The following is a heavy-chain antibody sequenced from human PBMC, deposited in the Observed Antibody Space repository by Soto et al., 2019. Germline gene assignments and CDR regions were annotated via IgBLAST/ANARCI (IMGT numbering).Heavy chain of an antibody. D-gene: IGHD3-22*01. CDR1: GFTFSDKY. CDR3: ATYEAGRGGDFDY. V-gene: IGHV3-72*01. J-gene: IGHJ4*02. Sequence: EVQLVESGGGLVQPGGSLRLSCAASGFTFSDKYMDWVRQAPGKGLEWVGRIRNKANSYTTEYAASVKGRFTISRDDSKTSLYLQMGSLKTEDTAVYYCATYEAGRGGDFDYWGQGTLVTVSS. CDR2: IRNKANSYTT.